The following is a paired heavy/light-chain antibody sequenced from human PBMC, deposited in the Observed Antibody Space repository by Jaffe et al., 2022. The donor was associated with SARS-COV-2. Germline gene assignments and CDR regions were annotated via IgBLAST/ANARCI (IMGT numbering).Light chain of an antibody. V-gene: IGLV1-40*01. CDR1: SSNIGAGYD. Sequence: QSVLTQPPSVSGAPGQRVTISCTGSSSNIGAGYDVHWYQQVPGTAPKLLIYRNTNRPSGVPDRFSGSKSGTSASLAISGLQAEDEAHYYCQSYDSSLSDSMVFGGGTKVTVL. CDR3: QSYDSSLSDSMV. J-gene: IGLJ2*01. CDR2: RNT.
Heavy chain of an antibody. CDR2: ITTSSRYT. CDR1: GFTFNDYY. Sequence: QVQLVDSGGGLVKPGESLRLSCAASGFTFNDYYMSWIRQAPGKGLEWVSHITTSSRYTNYADSVKGRFSISRDNAKNSLYLQMNSLRAEDTAVYYCARMHGSGSFWIGLWGQGTLVTVSS. CDR3: ARMHGSGSFWIGL. D-gene: IGHD3-10*01. V-gene: IGHV3-11*06. J-gene: IGHJ4*02.